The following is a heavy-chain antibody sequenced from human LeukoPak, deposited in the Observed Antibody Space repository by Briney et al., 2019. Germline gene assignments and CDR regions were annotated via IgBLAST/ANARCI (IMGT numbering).Heavy chain of an antibody. Sequence: GESLKISCKGSGYSFTSYWIGWVRQMPGKGLEWMGIIYPGDSDTRYSPSFQGQVTISADKSISTAYLQWSSLKASDTAMYYCARSRSDYGDYNHYDYWGQGTLVTVSS. CDR2: IYPGDSDT. V-gene: IGHV5-51*01. J-gene: IGHJ4*02. CDR1: GYSFTSYW. D-gene: IGHD4-17*01. CDR3: ARSRSDYGDYNHYDY.